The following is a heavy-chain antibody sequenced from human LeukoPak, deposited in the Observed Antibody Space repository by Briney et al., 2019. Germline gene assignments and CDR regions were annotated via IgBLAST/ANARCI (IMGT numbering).Heavy chain of an antibody. V-gene: IGHV3-30-3*01. CDR3: AREPIVVVITSYYYYGMDV. CDR2: ISYDGSNK. J-gene: IGHJ6*02. D-gene: IGHD3-22*01. Sequence: PGGSLRLSCAASGFTFSSYAMHRVRQDPGKGLEWVAAISYDGSNKYYADSVKGRFTISRDNSKNTLYLQMNSLRAEDTAVYYCAREPIVVVITSYYYYGMDVWGQGTTVTVSS. CDR1: GFTFSSYA.